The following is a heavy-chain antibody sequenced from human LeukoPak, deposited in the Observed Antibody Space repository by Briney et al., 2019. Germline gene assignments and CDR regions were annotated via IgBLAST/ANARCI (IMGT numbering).Heavy chain of an antibody. Sequence: SETLSLTCTVSGGSISSGSYYWSWIRQPAGKGLEWIGRIYTSGSTNYNPSLKSRVTISVDTSKNQFSLKLSSVTAADTAVYFCAKGRYLLRNTFFDSWGQGSLVTVSS. J-gene: IGHJ4*02. D-gene: IGHD1-26*01. CDR3: AKGRYLLRNTFFDS. CDR1: GGSISSGSYY. CDR2: IYTSGST. V-gene: IGHV4-61*02.